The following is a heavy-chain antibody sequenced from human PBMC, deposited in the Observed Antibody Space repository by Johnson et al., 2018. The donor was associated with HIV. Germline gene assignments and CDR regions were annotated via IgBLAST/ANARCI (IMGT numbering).Heavy chain of an antibody. J-gene: IGHJ3*02. V-gene: IGHV3-20*04. D-gene: IGHD6-13*01. CDR2: INWHGGST. CDR1: GFTFDNYG. Sequence: VQLVESGGGVVRPGGSLRLSCAASGFTFDNYGMDWVRQVPGKGLEWVSGINWHGGSTGYADSVTGRFTISRDNAKESLYLQMNSLRAEDTAVYYCAQIWYSSSSDAFDIWGQGTMVTVSS. CDR3: AQIWYSSSSDAFDI.